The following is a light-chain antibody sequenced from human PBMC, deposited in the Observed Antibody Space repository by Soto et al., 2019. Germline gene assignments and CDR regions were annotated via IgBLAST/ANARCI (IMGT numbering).Light chain of an antibody. Sequence: QSALTQPPSASGSPGQSVTISCTGTSSDVGGYNDVSWYQQHPGKAPKLIIYEVSNRPSGVPDRFSGSKSGNTASLAVSGLQAEDEADYYCSSYAGSNNLLFGGGTKLTVL. CDR1: SSDVGGYND. CDR3: SSYAGSNNLL. V-gene: IGLV2-8*01. J-gene: IGLJ2*01. CDR2: EVS.